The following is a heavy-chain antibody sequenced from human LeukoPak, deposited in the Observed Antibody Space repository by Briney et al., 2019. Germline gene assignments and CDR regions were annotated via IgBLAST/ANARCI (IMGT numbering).Heavy chain of an antibody. CDR3: ARERYSYGDWFDY. CDR2: IYYSGST. J-gene: IGHJ4*02. D-gene: IGHD5-18*01. V-gene: IGHV4-59*11. Sequence: SETLSLTCTVSGGSISSHYWSWIRQPPGKGLEWIGYIYYSGSTNYNPSLKSRVTISVDTSKNQLSLKLSSVTAADTAVYYCARERYSYGDWFDYWGQGTLVTVSS. CDR1: GGSISSHY.